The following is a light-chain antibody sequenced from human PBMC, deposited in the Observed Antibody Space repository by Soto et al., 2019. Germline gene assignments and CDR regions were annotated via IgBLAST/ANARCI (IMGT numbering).Light chain of an antibody. J-gene: IGLJ3*02. CDR3: AGWDDTLIGWV. CDR2: SNS. V-gene: IGLV1-44*01. CDR1: SSNIGANT. Sequence: QSVLTQPPSASGTPGQRVTISCSGSSSNIGANTINWYQQLPGTAPKVLIFSNSNRPSGVPDRFSGSKSGTSASLAISGLQSEDEADYYCAGWDDTLIGWVFGGGTKLTVL.